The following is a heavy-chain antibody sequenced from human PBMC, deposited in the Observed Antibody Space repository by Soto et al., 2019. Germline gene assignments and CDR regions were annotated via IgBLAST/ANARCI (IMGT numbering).Heavy chain of an antibody. V-gene: IGHV4-59*08. CDR3: ARHGAIYSNSWYDFDY. J-gene: IGHJ4*02. Sequence: XXTLSLACTVCGGSLSSSYWRWILQPPGKGLEWVAYMYNSGSANYNPSLKSRVTISVDMSQNQFSLKLTSVTAEDTAVYYCARHGAIYSNSWYDFDYWGQGTLVTVS. D-gene: IGHD5-18*01. CDR2: MYNSGSA. CDR1: GGSLSSSY.